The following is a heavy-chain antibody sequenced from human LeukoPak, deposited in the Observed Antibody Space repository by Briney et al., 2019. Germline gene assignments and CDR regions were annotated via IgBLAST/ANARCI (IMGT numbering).Heavy chain of an antibody. CDR3: ARGVSVAAAGTGFDY. V-gene: IGHV1-18*01. CDR1: GYTFTSYG. J-gene: IGHJ4*02. D-gene: IGHD6-13*01. Sequence: SVKVSCKASGYTFTSYGISWVRQAPGQGLEWIGWISVYNGDTNYAQKLQGRVTMTTDTSTSTAYMELRSLRSDDTAVYYCARGVSVAAAGTGFDYWGQGTLVTVSS. CDR2: ISVYNGDT.